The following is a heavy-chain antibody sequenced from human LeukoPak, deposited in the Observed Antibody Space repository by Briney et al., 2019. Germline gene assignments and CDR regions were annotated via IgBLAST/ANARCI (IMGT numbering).Heavy chain of an antibody. D-gene: IGHD3-10*01. CDR2: LFYGGST. Sequence: SETLSLTCTVSGGSISSYYWSWIRQPPGKGLEWIAYLFYGGSTDYNPSLESRVTISVDTSKNQFSLKLRSVTAADTAVYYCATVAVIRGVTYFDYWGQGTLVTVSS. CDR1: GGSISSYY. V-gene: IGHV4-59*01. CDR3: ATVAVIRGVTYFDY. J-gene: IGHJ4*02.